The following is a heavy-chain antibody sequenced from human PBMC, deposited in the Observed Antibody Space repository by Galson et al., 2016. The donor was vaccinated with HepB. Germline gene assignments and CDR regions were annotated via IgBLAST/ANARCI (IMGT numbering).Heavy chain of an antibody. D-gene: IGHD2-15*01. J-gene: IGHJ4*02. CDR1: GFPFDTYA. Sequence: SLRLSCAASGFPFDTYAMTWVRQAPGKGLAWVSLITASGDNTFYADSVRGRFTLSRDNSRNPLYLKLTSLRVDDTAIYYFARREIVVVVDALDYWGQGTPVTVSS. CDR3: ARREIVVVVDALDY. V-gene: IGHV3-23*01. CDR2: ITASGDNT.